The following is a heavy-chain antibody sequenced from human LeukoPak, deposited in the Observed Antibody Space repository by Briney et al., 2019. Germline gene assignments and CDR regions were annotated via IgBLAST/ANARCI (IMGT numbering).Heavy chain of an antibody. CDR3: ARAVVPAAIVWFDP. Sequence: GASVKVSCKASGYTFTSYGISWVRQAPGQGLEWMGWISAYNGNTNYAQKLQGRVTMTTDTSTSTAYMELSRLRSDDTAVYYCARAVVPAAIVWFDPWGQGTLVTVSS. V-gene: IGHV1-18*01. J-gene: IGHJ5*02. CDR2: ISAYNGNT. D-gene: IGHD2-2*01. CDR1: GYTFTSYG.